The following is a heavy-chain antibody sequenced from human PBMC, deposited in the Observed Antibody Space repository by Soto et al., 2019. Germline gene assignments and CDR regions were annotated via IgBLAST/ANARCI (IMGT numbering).Heavy chain of an antibody. Sequence: QVQLVQSGAEVKKPGASVKVSCKASGYTFTRYDINWVRQATGQGLEWMGWMNPNSGNTGYAQKFQGRVTMTRNTSISTAYIELSSVRSEDTAVYYCARGSNYYASGDDAFEIWGQGTMVTVSS. D-gene: IGHD3-10*01. J-gene: IGHJ3*02. V-gene: IGHV1-8*01. CDR2: MNPNSGNT. CDR3: ARGSNYYASGDDAFEI. CDR1: GYTFTRYD.